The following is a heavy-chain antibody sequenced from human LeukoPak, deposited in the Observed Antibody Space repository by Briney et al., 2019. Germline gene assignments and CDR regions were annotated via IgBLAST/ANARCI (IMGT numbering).Heavy chain of an antibody. CDR2: ISSSGSTI. CDR3: ARDPPAWGRISPSFDP. V-gene: IGHV3-11*01. CDR1: GFTFSSYA. D-gene: IGHD3-16*01. J-gene: IGHJ5*02. Sequence: GGSLRLSCAASGFTFSSYAMSWIRQAPGKGLEWVSYISSSGSTIYYADSVKGRYTISRDNAKNSLYLQMNSLRAEDTAVYYCARDPPAWGRISPSFDPWGQGALVTVSS.